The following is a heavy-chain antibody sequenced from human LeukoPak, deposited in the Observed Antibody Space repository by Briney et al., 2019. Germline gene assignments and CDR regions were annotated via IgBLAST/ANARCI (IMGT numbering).Heavy chain of an antibody. CDR3: AREGRYSGYDRRRDWFDP. CDR2: INPNSGGT. CDR1: GYTFTGYY. V-gene: IGHV1-2*02. D-gene: IGHD5-12*01. Sequence: ASVKVSCKASGYTFTGYYMHWVRQAPGQGLEWMGWINPNSGGTNYAQKFQGRVTMTRDTSISTAYMELSRLRSDDTAVYYCAREGRYSGYDRRRDWFDPWGQGTLVTVSS. J-gene: IGHJ5*02.